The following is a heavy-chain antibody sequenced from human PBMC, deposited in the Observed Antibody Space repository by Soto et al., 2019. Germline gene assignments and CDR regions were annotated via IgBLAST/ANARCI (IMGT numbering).Heavy chain of an antibody. CDR1: GFTFSDCG. J-gene: IGHJ4*02. D-gene: IGHD6-25*01. Sequence: QVQLVESGGGVVQPGRSLRLSCAASGFTFSDCGMHWVRQAPGKGLEWVAVVTYEETAIHYADSVRGRFTSSRDNSKNIVYLQMDSRRVEDTAVYYCVKEQSSGYWRTADYWGQGTLITVSS. CDR2: VTYEETAI. V-gene: IGHV3-30*18. CDR3: VKEQSSGYWRTADY.